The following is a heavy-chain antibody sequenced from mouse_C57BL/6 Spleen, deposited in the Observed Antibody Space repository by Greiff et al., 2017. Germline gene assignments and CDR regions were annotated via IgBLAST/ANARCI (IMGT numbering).Heavy chain of an antibody. D-gene: IGHD3-3*01. CDR2: INPSTGGT. V-gene: IGHV1-42*01. CDR1: GYSFTGYY. Sequence: EVQLQQSGPELVKPGASVKISCKASGYSFTGYYMNWVKQSPEKSLEWIGEINPSTGGTTYNQKFKAKATLTVDKSSSTAYMQLKSLTSEDSAVYYCARGGRVFAYWGQGTLVTVSA. CDR3: ARGGRVFAY. J-gene: IGHJ3*01.